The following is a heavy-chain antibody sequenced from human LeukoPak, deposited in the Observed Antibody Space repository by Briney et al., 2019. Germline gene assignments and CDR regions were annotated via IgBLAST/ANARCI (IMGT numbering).Heavy chain of an antibody. CDR2: INHSGST. D-gene: IGHD5-18*01. V-gene: IGHV4-34*01. J-gene: IGHJ4*02. Sequence: PSETLSLTCAVYGGSFSGYYWSWIRQPPGKGLEWIGEINHSGSTNYNPSLKSRVTISVDTSKNQFSLKLSSVTAADTAVYYCARYSYGFGFDYWGQGTLVTVSS. CDR3: ARYSYGFGFDY. CDR1: GGSFSGYY.